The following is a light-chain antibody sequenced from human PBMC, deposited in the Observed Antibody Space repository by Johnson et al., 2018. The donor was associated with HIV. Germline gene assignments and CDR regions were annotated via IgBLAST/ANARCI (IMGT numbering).Light chain of an antibody. CDR1: SSNIENYF. Sequence: QSVLTQPPSLSAAPGQRVSISCSGNSSNIENYFVSWYQQLPGAAPRLLIYEDNKRPSGIPDRFSGSKSGASATLGITGLQTGDEADYYCGVWDASLSPHYVFGPGTTVIVL. CDR3: GVWDASLSPHYV. V-gene: IGLV1-51*02. J-gene: IGLJ1*01. CDR2: EDN.